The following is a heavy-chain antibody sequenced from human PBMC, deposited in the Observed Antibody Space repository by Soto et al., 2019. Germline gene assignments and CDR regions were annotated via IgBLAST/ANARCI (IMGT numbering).Heavy chain of an antibody. D-gene: IGHD2-2*02. Sequence: ASVKVSCKASGYTFTSYGISWVRQAPGQGLEWMGWISAYNGNTNYAQKLQGRVTMTTDASTSTAYMELRSLISDDTAVYYCARGDVVVPAAITQYYYYGMDVWGQGTTVTVSS. CDR2: ISAYNGNT. CDR3: ARGDVVVPAAITQYYYYGMDV. J-gene: IGHJ6*02. V-gene: IGHV1-18*01. CDR1: GYTFTSYG.